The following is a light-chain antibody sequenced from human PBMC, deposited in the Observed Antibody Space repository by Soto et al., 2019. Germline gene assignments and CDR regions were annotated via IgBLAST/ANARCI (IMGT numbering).Light chain of an antibody. V-gene: IGKV1-39*01. J-gene: IGKJ5*01. CDR3: QQYNNWPPIT. CDR2: AAS. Sequence: DIQMTQSPSSLSASVGDRVTITCRASQSISTYLNWYQQKPGKAPKLLMHAASSLDRGVPSRFSGSGSGTEFTLTISSLQSEDFAVYYCQQYNNWPPITFGQGTRLEI. CDR1: QSISTY.